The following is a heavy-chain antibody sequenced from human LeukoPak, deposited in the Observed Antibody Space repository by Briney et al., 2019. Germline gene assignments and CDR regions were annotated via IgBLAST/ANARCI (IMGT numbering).Heavy chain of an antibody. J-gene: IGHJ3*02. V-gene: IGHV4-38-2*01. CDR1: GYSISSNYY. Sequence: SETLSLTCAVSGYSISSNYYWGWIPQPPGKGLERSGIYYKSGSTYYNPYLKSRVTILGDTSKNQFSLKLSSVTAADTALYYCARQGLYDSSGYYKRDAFDIWGQGTMVTVSS. D-gene: IGHD3-22*01. CDR2: YYKSGST. CDR3: ARQGLYDSSGYYKRDAFDI.